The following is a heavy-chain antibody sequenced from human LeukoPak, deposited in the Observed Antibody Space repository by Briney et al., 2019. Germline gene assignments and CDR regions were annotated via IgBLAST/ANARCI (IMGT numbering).Heavy chain of an antibody. Sequence: PGGSLRLSCAASGFTVSSNYMTWVRQAPGRGLQWVSLIYSAGSTYYADPVKGRFTISRDNSKNTLFLQMNSLRAEDTAVYYCARGYCTNGVCFDSWGQGILVTVSS. CDR2: IYSAGST. CDR3: ARGYCTNGVCFDS. J-gene: IGHJ4*02. CDR1: GFTVSSNY. V-gene: IGHV3-53*01. D-gene: IGHD2-8*01.